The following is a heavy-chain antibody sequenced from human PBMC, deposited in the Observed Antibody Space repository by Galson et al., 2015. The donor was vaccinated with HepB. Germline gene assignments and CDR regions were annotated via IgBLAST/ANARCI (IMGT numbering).Heavy chain of an antibody. CDR1: GFTFSSYS. CDR2: ISSSSSYI. D-gene: IGHD3-22*01. CDR3: ASEDYYDSSGYYYPLGY. J-gene: IGHJ4*02. Sequence: SLRLSCAASGFTFSSYSMNWVRQAPGKGLEWVSSISSSSSYIYYADSVKGRFTISRDNAKNSLYLQMNSLRAEDTAVYYCASEDYYDSSGYYYPLGYWGQGTLVTVSS. V-gene: IGHV3-21*01.